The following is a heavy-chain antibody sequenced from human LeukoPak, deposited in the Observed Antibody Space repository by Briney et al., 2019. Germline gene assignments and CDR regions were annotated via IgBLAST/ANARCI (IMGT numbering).Heavy chain of an antibody. V-gene: IGHV3-23*01. CDR1: GFTFSSYA. J-gene: IGHJ4*02. D-gene: IGHD2-2*01. CDR2: ISGSGGST. Sequence: PGGSLRLSCAASGFTFSSYAMSWVRQAPGKGLEWVSAISGSGGSTYYADSVKGRFTISRDNSKNTLYLQMNSLRAEDTAVYYCAKSGPYCSSTSCYLDYWGQGTLVTVSS. CDR3: AKSGPYCSSTSCYLDY.